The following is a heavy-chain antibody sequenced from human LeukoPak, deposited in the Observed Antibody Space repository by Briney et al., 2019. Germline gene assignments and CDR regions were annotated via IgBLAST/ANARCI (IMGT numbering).Heavy chain of an antibody. CDR2: IYYSGST. J-gene: IGHJ4*02. Sequence: PSETLSLTCTVSGGSINSYYWSWIRQPPGKGLEWIGYIYYSGSTNYNPSLKSRVTISVDTSKNQFSLKLSSVTAADTAVYYCARDRIDGSGSYYSDYWGQGTLVSVSS. CDR3: ARDRIDGSGSYYSDY. V-gene: IGHV4-59*01. CDR1: GGSINSYY. D-gene: IGHD3-10*01.